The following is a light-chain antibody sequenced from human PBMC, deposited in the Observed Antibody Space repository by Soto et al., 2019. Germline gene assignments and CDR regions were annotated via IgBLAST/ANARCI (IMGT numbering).Light chain of an antibody. J-gene: IGKJ1*01. CDR1: QTITTY. CDR2: AAI. V-gene: IGKV1-39*01. CDR3: QQYGSSPQT. Sequence: DIQMTQSPSSLSASVGDRVTITCRASQTITTYLNWYQHKPGKAPKLLIYAAISLQSGVPSRLSGSGSGTDFTLTISRLEPEDFAVYYCQQYGSSPQTFGQGTKVEIK.